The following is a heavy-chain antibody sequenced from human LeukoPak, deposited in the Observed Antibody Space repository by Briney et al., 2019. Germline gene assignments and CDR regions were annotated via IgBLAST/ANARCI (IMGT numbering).Heavy chain of an antibody. J-gene: IGHJ4*02. Sequence: GGSLRLSCAASGFTVSSNHMSWVRQAPGKGLEWVSIMYSGGTSYYADSVKGRFTISRDNSKNTLYPQMISLRGEDTAVYYCAKDHADTAMVRDFDYWGQGTLATVSS. CDR1: GFTVSSNH. CDR3: AKDHADTAMVRDFDY. D-gene: IGHD5-18*01. V-gene: IGHV3-66*01. CDR2: MYSGGTS.